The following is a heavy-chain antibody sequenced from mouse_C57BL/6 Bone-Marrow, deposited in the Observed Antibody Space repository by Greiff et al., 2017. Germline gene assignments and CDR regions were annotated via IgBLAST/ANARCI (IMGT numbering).Heavy chain of an antibody. CDR1: GFSLTSYG. D-gene: IGHD6-5*01. CDR2: IWSGGST. J-gene: IGHJ4*01. V-gene: IGHV2-2*01. Sequence: QVQLKQSGPGLVQPSQSLSITCTVSGFSLTSYGVHWVRQSPGKGLEWLGVIWSGGSTDYNAAFISRLSISKDNSKSQVFFKMNSLQADDTAIYYCASYALYAMDYWGQGTSVTVSS. CDR3: ASYALYAMDY.